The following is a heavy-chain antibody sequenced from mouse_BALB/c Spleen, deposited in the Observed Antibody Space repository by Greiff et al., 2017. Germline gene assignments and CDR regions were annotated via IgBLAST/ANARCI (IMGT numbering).Heavy chain of an antibody. D-gene: IGHD1-1*01. CDR1: GFTFSSYG. J-gene: IGHJ4*01. V-gene: IGHV5-6-3*01. CDR2: INSNGGST. Sequence: EVMLVESGGGLVQPGGSLKLSCAASGFTFSSYGMSWVRQTPDKRLELVATINSNGGSTYYPDSVKGRFTISRDNAKNTLYLQMSSLKSEDTAMYYCARDGYYGSSYYSYYAMDYWGQGTSVTVSS. CDR3: ARDGYYGSSYYSYYAMDY.